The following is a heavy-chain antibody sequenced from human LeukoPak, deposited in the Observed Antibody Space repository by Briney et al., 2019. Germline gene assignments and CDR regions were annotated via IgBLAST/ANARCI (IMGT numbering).Heavy chain of an antibody. CDR2: INHSGST. J-gene: IGHJ4*02. Sequence: SETLSLTCAVYGGSFSGYYWSWIRQPPGKGLEWIGEINHSGSTNYNPSLKSRVTISVDTSKNQFSLKLSSVTAADTAVHYCAGPYGSGSYYNNWGQGTLVTVSS. CDR1: GGSFSGYY. CDR3: AGPYGSGSYYNN. D-gene: IGHD3-10*01. V-gene: IGHV4-34*01.